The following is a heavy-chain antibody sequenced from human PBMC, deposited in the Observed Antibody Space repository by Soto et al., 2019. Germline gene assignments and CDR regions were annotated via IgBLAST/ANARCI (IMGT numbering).Heavy chain of an antibody. CDR2: IYPGDSDT. D-gene: IGHD4-17*01. V-gene: IGHV5-51*01. CDR1: GYSFTSYW. Sequence: GESLKISCKGSGYSFTSYWIGWVRQMPGKGLEWMGIIYPGDSDTRYSPSFQGQVTISADKSISTAYLQWSSLKASDTAMYYCARQNLFTVTTGYYYYMDVWGKGTTVTVSS. CDR3: ARQNLFTVTTGYYYYMDV. J-gene: IGHJ6*03.